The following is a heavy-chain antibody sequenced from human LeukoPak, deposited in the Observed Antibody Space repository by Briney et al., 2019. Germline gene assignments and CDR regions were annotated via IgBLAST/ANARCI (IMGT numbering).Heavy chain of an antibody. J-gene: IGHJ2*01. D-gene: IGHD6-6*01. CDR1: GGSISSSSYY. V-gene: IGHV4-39*01. Sequence: PSETLSLTCTVSGGSISSSSYYWGWIRQPPGKGLEWIGSIYYSGSTYYNPSLKSRVTISVDTSKNQFSLKLSSVTAADTAVYYCARPIPDSSSSRGRPLRLPRWYFDLWGRGTLVTVSS. CDR2: IYYSGST. CDR3: ARPIPDSSSSRGRPLRLPRWYFDL.